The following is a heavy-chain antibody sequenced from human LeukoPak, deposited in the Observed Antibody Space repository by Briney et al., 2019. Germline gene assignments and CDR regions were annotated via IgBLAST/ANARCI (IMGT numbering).Heavy chain of an antibody. Sequence: ASVKVSCKASGGTFSSYAISWVRQAPGQGLEWMGGIIPIFGTANYAQKFQGRVMITADESTSTAYMELSSLRSEDTAVYYCARTSAEFRGVHIRYWGQGTLVTVSS. D-gene: IGHD3-10*01. CDR1: GGTFSSYA. CDR2: IIPIFGTA. CDR3: ARTSAEFRGVHIRY. J-gene: IGHJ4*02. V-gene: IGHV1-69*01.